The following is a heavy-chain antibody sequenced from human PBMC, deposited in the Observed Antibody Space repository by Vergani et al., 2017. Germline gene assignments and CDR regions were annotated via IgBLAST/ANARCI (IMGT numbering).Heavy chain of an antibody. CDR3: ARGSSWELYGMDV. D-gene: IGHD6-13*01. CDR1: GFTFSSYD. V-gene: IGHV3-13*04. CDR2: IGTAGDT. Sequence: EVQLVESGGGLVQPGGSLRLSCAASGFTFSSYDMHWVRQATGKGLEWVSAIGTAGDTYYPGSVKGRFTISRENAKNSLYLQMNSLRAGDTAVYYCARGSSWELYGMDVWGQGTTVTVSS. J-gene: IGHJ6*02.